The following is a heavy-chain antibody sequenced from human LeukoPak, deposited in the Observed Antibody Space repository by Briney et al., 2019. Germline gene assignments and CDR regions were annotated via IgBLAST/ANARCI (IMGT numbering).Heavy chain of an antibody. J-gene: IGHJ5*02. CDR3: ARGRTRLSWLDP. V-gene: IGHV4-34*01. Sequence: SETLTLTCAVSGGSIRGYYWSWVRQSPGKGLEWIGDINQNAGTDYNPSLKSRVTMSIDSSKNQISLNVTAATAADTAIYYCARGRTRLSWLDPWGQGTLVTVSS. CDR2: INQNAGT. D-gene: IGHD6-6*01. CDR1: GGSIRGYY.